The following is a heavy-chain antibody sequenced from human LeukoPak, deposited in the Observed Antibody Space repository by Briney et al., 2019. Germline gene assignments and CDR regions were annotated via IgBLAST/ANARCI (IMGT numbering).Heavy chain of an antibody. V-gene: IGHV3-48*03. Sequence: VGSLRLSCAASGFTFSSYEMNWVRQAPGKGLEWVSYISSSGSTIYYADSVKGRFTVSRDNAKNSLYLQMNSLRAEDTALYYCGRHPSGWIDYWGQGTLVTVSS. CDR3: GRHPSGWIDY. CDR1: GFTFSSYE. J-gene: IGHJ4*02. D-gene: IGHD6-19*01. CDR2: ISSSGSTI.